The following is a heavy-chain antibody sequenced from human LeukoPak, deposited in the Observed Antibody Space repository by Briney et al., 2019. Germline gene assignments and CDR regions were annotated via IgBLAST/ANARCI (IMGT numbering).Heavy chain of an antibody. D-gene: IGHD5-12*01. V-gene: IGHV1-69*04. CDR1: GGTFSSYA. CDR2: IIPILGIA. CDR3: ARDPRIYSGYDRGFDY. J-gene: IGHJ4*02. Sequence: SVKVSCKASGGTFSSYAISWVRQAPGQGLEWMGRIIPILGIANYAQKFQGRVTITADKSTSTAYMELSSLRSEDTAVYYCARDPRIYSGYDRGFDYWGQGTLVTVSS.